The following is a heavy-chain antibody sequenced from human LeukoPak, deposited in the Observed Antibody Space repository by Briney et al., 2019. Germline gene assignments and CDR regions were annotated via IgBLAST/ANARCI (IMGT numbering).Heavy chain of an antibody. D-gene: IGHD6-19*01. CDR1: GFTLSSYS. CDR2: ISSSSSTI. Sequence: AGGSLRLSCAASGFTLSSYSMNWVRQAPGKGLEWVSYISSSSSTIYYADSVKGRFTISRDNAKNSLYLQMNSLRAEDTAVYYCARDRSPYSSGWFDYWGQGTLVTVSS. CDR3: ARDRSPYSSGWFDY. V-gene: IGHV3-48*04. J-gene: IGHJ5*01.